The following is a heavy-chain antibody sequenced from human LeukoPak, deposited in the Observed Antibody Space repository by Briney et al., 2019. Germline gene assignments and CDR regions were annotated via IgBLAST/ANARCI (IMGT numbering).Heavy chain of an antibody. J-gene: IGHJ6*03. V-gene: IGHV1-2*02. Sequence: ASVKVSCKASGYTFTGYYMHWVRQAPGQGLEWMGWINPNSGGTNYAQKFQGRVTMTRDTSISTAYMELSRLRSDDTAVYYCARGRSRIAARRNYYYYMDVWGKGTTVTVSS. CDR2: INPNSGGT. CDR3: ARGRSRIAARRNYYYYMDV. D-gene: IGHD6-6*01. CDR1: GYTFTGYY.